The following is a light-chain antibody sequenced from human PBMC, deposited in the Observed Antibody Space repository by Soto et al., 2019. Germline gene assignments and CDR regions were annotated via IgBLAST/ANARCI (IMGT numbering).Light chain of an antibody. V-gene: IGKV3-15*01. CDR3: QQYNNWTRK. Sequence: EIVMTQSPATLSVSPGERATLSCRASQSVSSNLAWYQQKPGQAPRLLIYGASTRATGIPARFSGSGSGTEFTLTISSLQSEDFAVYYCQQYNNWTRKFCKQTKVNIK. CDR1: QSVSSN. J-gene: IGKJ1*01. CDR2: GAS.